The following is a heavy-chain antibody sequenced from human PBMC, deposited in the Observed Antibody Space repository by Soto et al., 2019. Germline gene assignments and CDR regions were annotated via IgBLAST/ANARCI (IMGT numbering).Heavy chain of an antibody. CDR3: ARDPTYSSRWSTGYYYYYGMDV. V-gene: IGHV6-1*01. J-gene: IGHJ6*02. CDR2: TYYRSKWYN. Sequence: SQTLSLTCAISGDSVSSNSAAWNWIRQSPSRGLEWLGRTYYRSKWYNDYAVSVKSRITINPDTSKNQFSLQLNSVTPEDTAVYYCARDPTYSSRWSTGYYYYYGMDVWGQGTTVTVSS. D-gene: IGHD6-13*01. CDR1: GDSVSSNSAA.